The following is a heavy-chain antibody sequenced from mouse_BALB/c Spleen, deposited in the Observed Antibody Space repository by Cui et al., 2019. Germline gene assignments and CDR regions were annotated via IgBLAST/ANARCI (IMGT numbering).Heavy chain of an antibody. V-gene: IGHV1-72*01. CDR3: ARYDYYGSSYFDY. Sequence: VPLPQPVPELVKPGASVTLPCKASGYTFTSYWMHWVKQRPGRGLEWIGRIDPNSGGTKYNEKFKSKATLTVDKPSSTAYMQLSSLTSEDSAVYYCARYDYYGSSYFDYWGQGTTLTVSS. J-gene: IGHJ2*01. CDR1: GYTFTSYW. D-gene: IGHD1-1*01. CDR2: IDPNSGGT.